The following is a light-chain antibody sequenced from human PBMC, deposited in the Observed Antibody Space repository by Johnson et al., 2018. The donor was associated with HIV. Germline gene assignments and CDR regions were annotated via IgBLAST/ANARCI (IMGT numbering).Light chain of an antibody. CDR3: AAWDDSLNGYV. Sequence: QYVLTQPPSVSAAPGQKVTISCSGSNSNIGNNYVSWYQQLPGTAPKLLIYENNQRSSGIPDRFSGSKSGTSASLAISGLQSEDEAEYTCAAWDDSLNGYVFGTGTRVTVL. CDR1: NSNIGNNY. CDR2: ENN. J-gene: IGLJ1*01. V-gene: IGLV1-51*02.